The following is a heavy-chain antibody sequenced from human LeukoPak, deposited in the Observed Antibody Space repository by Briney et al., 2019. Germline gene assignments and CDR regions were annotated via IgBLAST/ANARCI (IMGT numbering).Heavy chain of an antibody. J-gene: IGHJ4*02. CDR2: ISYSGST. D-gene: IGHD5-12*01. CDR1: GDSIRSGSYY. CDR3: AREGGYASPFDH. Sequence: PSETLSLTCSVSGDSIRSGSYYWTWIRQPPGKGLEWVGYISYSGSTNYNPSLESRVTISVDTSKNQFSLKVTSVTAADTAVYYCAREGGYASPFDHWGQGTLVTVSS. V-gene: IGHV4-61*01.